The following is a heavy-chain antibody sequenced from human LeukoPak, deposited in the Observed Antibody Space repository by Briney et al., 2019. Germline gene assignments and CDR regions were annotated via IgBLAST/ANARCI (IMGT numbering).Heavy chain of an antibody. CDR1: GFTFSSYS. J-gene: IGHJ4*02. V-gene: IGHV3-21*01. CDR3: ARESGQDY. Sequence: GGSLRLSCAASGFTFSSYSMNWVRQAPGKGLEWVSSISTSSSYIYYADSVKVRFTISRDNAMNSLYLQMNGLRAEDTAVYFCARESGQDYWGQGTLVTVSS. CDR2: ISTSSSYI. D-gene: IGHD3-3*01.